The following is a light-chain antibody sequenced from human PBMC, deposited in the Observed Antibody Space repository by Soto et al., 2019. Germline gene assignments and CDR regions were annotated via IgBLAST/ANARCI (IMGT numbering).Light chain of an antibody. CDR1: TSDVGAYNY. CDR2: EVS. CDR3: SSYTISTTGL. J-gene: IGLJ3*02. Sequence: QSVLTQPASVSGSPGQSITISCAGTTSDVGAYNYVSWYQQHPGKAPRLIIYEVSNRPSGVSNRFSGSKSGNTASLTISGLQAEDEADYYCSSYTISTTGLFGGGTQLTVL. V-gene: IGLV2-14*01.